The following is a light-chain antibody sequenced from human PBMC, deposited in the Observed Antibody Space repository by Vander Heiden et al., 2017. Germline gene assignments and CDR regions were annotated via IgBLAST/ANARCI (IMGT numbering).Light chain of an antibody. CDR1: KLGTKS. CDR3: QVWDSSSDHLYG. J-gene: IGLJ1*01. Sequence: SYVLTQPPSVSVAPGQTARITCGGNKLGTKSVHWSQQEPGEAPVLVVEDDSDRPSGIPERVSGSNAGNTANLTSSRVEAGDEADYYWQVWDSSSDHLYGCGTGTKVTVL. V-gene: IGLV3-21*02. CDR2: DDS.